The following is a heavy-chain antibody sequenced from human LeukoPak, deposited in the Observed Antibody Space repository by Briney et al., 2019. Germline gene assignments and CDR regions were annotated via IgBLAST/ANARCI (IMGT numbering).Heavy chain of an antibody. D-gene: IGHD3-9*01. CDR1: GYTFTSYY. Sequence: ASVKVSCKASGYTFTSYYMHWVRQAPGQGLEWMEIINPSGGSTSYAQKFQGRVTMTRDTSTSTVYMELSSLRSEDTAVYYCARDLRYFDWLFASLDYWGQGTLVTVSS. CDR2: INPSGGST. J-gene: IGHJ4*02. CDR3: ARDLRYFDWLFASLDY. V-gene: IGHV1-46*01.